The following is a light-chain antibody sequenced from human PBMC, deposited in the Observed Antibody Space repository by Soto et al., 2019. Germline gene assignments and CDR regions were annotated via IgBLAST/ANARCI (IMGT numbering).Light chain of an antibody. CDR3: QQLNSFPIT. CDR2: AAS. Sequence: DIQLTQAPSFLSASAGDRVSITCRASQAISSYLAWYQQKPGRAPKLLIYAASTLQSGVPSRFSCSGSGTEFTLTITSLQPEDFATYYCQQLNSFPITFGQGTRLEIK. V-gene: IGKV1-9*01. J-gene: IGKJ5*01. CDR1: QAISSY.